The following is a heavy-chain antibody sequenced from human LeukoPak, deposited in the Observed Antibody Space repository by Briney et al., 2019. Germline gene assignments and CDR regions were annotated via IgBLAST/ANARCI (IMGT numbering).Heavy chain of an antibody. Sequence: SLKISCAASGFTFDDYAMHWVRQAPGKGLEWVSGISWNSGSIGYADSVKGRFTISRDNAKNSLYLQMNSLRAEDTALYYCAKALRSYSSRDAFDIWGQGTMVTVSS. D-gene: IGHD6-13*01. CDR3: AKALRSYSSRDAFDI. J-gene: IGHJ3*02. CDR2: ISWNSGSI. CDR1: GFTFDDYA. V-gene: IGHV3-9*01.